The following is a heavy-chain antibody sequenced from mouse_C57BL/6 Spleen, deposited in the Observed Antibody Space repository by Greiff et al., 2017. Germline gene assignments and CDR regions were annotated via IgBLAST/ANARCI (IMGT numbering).Heavy chain of an antibody. J-gene: IGHJ3*01. V-gene: IGHV1-82*01. CDR3: ARSNSNYVFAY. D-gene: IGHD2-5*01. CDR2: IYPGDGDT. CDR1: GYAFSSSW. Sequence: VKLQQSGPELVKPGASVKISCKASGYAFSSSWMNWVKQRPGKGLEWIGRIYPGDGDTNYNGKFKGKATLTADKSSSTAYMQLSSLTSEDSAVYFCARSNSNYVFAYWGQGTLVTVSA.